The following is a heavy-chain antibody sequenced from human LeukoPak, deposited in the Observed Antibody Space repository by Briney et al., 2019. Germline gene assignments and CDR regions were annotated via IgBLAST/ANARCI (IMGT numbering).Heavy chain of an antibody. D-gene: IGHD4-23*01. Sequence: SETLSLTCAVYGGSFSGYYWSWVRQPPGKGLEWIGEINHSGSTNYNPSLKSRVTISVDTSKNQFSLKLSSVTAADTAVYYCARGSSTVVTPGFDYWGQGTLVTVSS. CDR3: ARGSSTVVTPGFDY. J-gene: IGHJ4*02. CDR1: GGSFSGYY. V-gene: IGHV4-34*01. CDR2: INHSGST.